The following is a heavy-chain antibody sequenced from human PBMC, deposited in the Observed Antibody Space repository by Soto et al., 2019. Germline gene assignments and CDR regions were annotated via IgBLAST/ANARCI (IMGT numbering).Heavy chain of an antibody. CDR1: GGSISSYY. CDR3: ARDLGGAGYYYYYMDV. CDR2: IYYSGST. J-gene: IGHJ6*03. Sequence: PSETLSLTCTVSGGSISSYYWSWIRQPPGKGLEWIGYIYYSGSTNYNPSLKSRVTISVDTSKNQFSLKLSSVTAADTAVYYCARDLGGAGYYYYYMDVWGKGTTVTVSS. D-gene: IGHD6-19*01. V-gene: IGHV4-59*01.